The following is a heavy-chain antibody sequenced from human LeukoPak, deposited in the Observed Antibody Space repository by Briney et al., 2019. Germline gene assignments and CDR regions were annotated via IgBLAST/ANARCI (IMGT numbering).Heavy chain of an antibody. J-gene: IGHJ4*02. Sequence: GASVKVSCKASGYTFTGYYMHWVRQAPGQGLEWMGWINPNSGGTNSPQKFQGRVTMTTDTSISAVYMELSSLISDGTAMYYCVREGNELLSKNFDFWGQGTLVTVSS. CDR1: GYTFTGYY. CDR2: INPNSGGT. V-gene: IGHV1-2*02. CDR3: VREGNELLSKNFDF. D-gene: IGHD2-21*02.